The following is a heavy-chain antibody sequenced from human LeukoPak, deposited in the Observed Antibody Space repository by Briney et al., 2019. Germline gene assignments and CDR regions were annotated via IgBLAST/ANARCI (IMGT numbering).Heavy chain of an antibody. Sequence: GGSLRLSCAASGFTFSNYAMSWVRQAPGTGLEWVSGLSDSGGSTYYADPVKGRFTVSRDNSKNTLYLQMNSLRAEDTAVYYCATSGTWGQGTLVTVSS. D-gene: IGHD3-10*01. CDR3: ATSGT. CDR1: GFTFSNYA. J-gene: IGHJ5*02. V-gene: IGHV3-23*01. CDR2: LSDSGGST.